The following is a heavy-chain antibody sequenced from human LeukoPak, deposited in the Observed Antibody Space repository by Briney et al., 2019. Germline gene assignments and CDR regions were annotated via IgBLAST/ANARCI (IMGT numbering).Heavy chain of an antibody. J-gene: IGHJ3*02. V-gene: IGHV1-8*01. CDR1: GYTFTSYD. CDR3: AGVISRIVVVITGESDAFDI. D-gene: IGHD3-22*01. Sequence: ASVKVSCKASGYTFTSYDINWVRQATGQGLEWMGWMNPNSGNTGYAQKFQGRVTMTRNTSISTAYMELSSLRSEDTAVYYCAGVISRIVVVITGESDAFDIWGQGTMVTVSS. CDR2: MNPNSGNT.